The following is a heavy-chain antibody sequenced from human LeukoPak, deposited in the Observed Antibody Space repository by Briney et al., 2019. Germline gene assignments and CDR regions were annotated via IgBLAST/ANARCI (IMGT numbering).Heavy chain of an antibody. V-gene: IGHV3-23*01. D-gene: IGHD5-18*01. CDR1: GLTFSSYA. CDR3: AKGNVDTFYGMDV. Sequence: GGSLRLSCAASGLTFSSYAMHWVRQAPGKGLEWVSAISGSGGSTYYADSVKGRFTISRDNSKNTLYLQMNSLRAEDTAVYYCAKGNVDTFYGMDVWGQGTTVTVSS. CDR2: ISGSGGST. J-gene: IGHJ6*02.